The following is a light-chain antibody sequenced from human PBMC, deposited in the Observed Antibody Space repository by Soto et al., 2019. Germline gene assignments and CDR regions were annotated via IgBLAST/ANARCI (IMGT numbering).Light chain of an antibody. CDR3: SSYTTATTPEVV. J-gene: IGLJ2*01. CDR1: SSDIGGFNY. V-gene: IGLV2-14*03. CDR2: DVS. Sequence: QSALIQPASVSGSPGQSITISCTETSSDIGGFNYVSWYQRHPGKAPKLMLYDVSNRTSGVSNRFSSSKSGSTASLTISGLQDEDEAYYYCSSYTTATTPEVVFGEGTKLTAL.